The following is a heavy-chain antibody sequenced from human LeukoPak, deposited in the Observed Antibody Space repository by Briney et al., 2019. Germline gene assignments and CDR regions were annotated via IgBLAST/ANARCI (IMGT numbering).Heavy chain of an antibody. V-gene: IGHV3-7*01. CDR1: GFTFSSYW. CDR2: IKQDGSEK. D-gene: IGHD2-21*01. J-gene: IGHJ5*02. Sequence: GGSLRLSCAASGFTFSSYWMSWVRQAPGKGLEWVANIKQDGSEKYYVDSVKGRFTISRDNAKNTLYLQMNSLRAEDTAVYYCARDGVEFYNWFDPWGQGTLVTVSS. CDR3: ARDGVEFYNWFDP.